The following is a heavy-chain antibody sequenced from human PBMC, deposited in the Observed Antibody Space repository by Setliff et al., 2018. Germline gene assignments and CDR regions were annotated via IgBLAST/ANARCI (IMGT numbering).Heavy chain of an antibody. J-gene: IGHJ5*02. V-gene: IGHV1-46*01. D-gene: IGHD2-15*01. CDR3: ARVTLSYCSGGSCYGWFDP. CDR1: GGTFSSYA. CDR2: INPSSGRT. Sequence: ASVKVSCKASGGTFSSYAISWVRQAPGQGLEWMGTINPSSGRTSYAQKFQGRVTMTRDTSTSTVYMDMSSLRSEDTAVYYCARVTLSYCSGGSCYGWFDPWGQGTQVTVSS.